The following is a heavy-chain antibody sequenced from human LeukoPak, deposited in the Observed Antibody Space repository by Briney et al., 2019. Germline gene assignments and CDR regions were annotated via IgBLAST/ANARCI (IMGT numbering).Heavy chain of an antibody. CDR3: ARERRIAVAGTGLNY. D-gene: IGHD6-19*01. CDR1: GFTFSNYW. V-gene: IGHV3-21*01. Sequence: GGSLRLSCAASGFTFSNYWMSWVRQAPGKGLEWVSSISSSSSYIYYADSVKGRFTIFRDNAKNSLYLQMNSLRAEDTAVYYCARERRIAVAGTGLNYWGQGTLVTVSS. J-gene: IGHJ4*02. CDR2: ISSSSSYI.